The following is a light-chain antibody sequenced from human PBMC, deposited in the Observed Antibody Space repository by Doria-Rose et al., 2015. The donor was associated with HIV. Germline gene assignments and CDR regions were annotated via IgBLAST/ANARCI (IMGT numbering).Light chain of an antibody. CDR2: DGS. V-gene: IGKV3-20*01. Sequence: EIVLTQSPGTLSLSPGERATLSCRASQSSSSTYLAWYQQKPGQAPSLLIYDGSTRATGIPDRFSASGSGTDFTLTINRPEPEDFALYYCHQYGTSWTFGQGTKVEI. CDR3: HQYGTSWT. J-gene: IGKJ1*01. CDR1: QSSSSTY.